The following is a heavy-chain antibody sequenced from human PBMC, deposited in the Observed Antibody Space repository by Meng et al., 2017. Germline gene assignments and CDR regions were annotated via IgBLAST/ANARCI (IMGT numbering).Heavy chain of an antibody. J-gene: IGHJ3*02. D-gene: IGHD5-24*01. CDR3: ARHRDGYNTKSHAFDI. Sequence: KVSCKGSGYSFTSYWIGWVRQMPGKGLEWMGIIYPGDSDTRYSPSFQGQVTISADKSISTAYLQWSSLKASATAMYYCARHRDGYNTKSHAFDIWGQGTMVTVSS. CDR2: IYPGDSDT. CDR1: GYSFTSYW. V-gene: IGHV5-51*01.